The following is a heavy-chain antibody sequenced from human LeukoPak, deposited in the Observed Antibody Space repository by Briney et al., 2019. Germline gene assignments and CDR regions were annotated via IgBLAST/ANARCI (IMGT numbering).Heavy chain of an antibody. CDR3: ASYDSGSYLFDY. J-gene: IGHJ4*02. V-gene: IGHV7-4-1*02. CDR2: INTNTGNP. D-gene: IGHD3-10*01. CDR1: GYTFTTYG. Sequence: ASVKVSCKASGYTFTTYGMNWVRQAPGQGLEWMGWINTNTGNPTYAQGFTGRFVFSSDTSVNTAYLQISSLKAEDTAVYYCASYDSGSYLFDYWGQGTLVTVSS.